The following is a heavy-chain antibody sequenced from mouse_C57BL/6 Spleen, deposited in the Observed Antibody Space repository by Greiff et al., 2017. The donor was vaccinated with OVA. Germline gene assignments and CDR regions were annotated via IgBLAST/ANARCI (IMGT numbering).Heavy chain of an antibody. Sequence: QVQLKQPGAELVKPGASVKMSCKASGYTFTSYWITWVKQRPGQGLEWIGDIYPGSGSTNYNEKFKSKATLTVDTSSSTAYMQLSSLTSEDSAVYYCARGDGSPSMDYWGQGTSVTVSS. V-gene: IGHV1-55*01. CDR3: ARGDGSPSMDY. CDR2: IYPGSGST. J-gene: IGHJ4*01. D-gene: IGHD2-3*01. CDR1: GYTFTSYW.